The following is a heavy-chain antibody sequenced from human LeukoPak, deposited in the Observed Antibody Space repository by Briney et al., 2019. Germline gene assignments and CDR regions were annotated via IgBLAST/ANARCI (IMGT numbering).Heavy chain of an antibody. V-gene: IGHV5-51*01. CDR3: ATQELATVTTWGRLDAFDI. CDR2: IYPGDSDT. Sequence: GESLKISCKGSGYSFTSYWIGWVRQMPGKGLEWMGIIYPGDSDTRYSPYFQGQVTISADKFISTAYLQWSSLKASDTAMYYCATQELATVTTWGRLDAFDIWGQGTMVTVSS. J-gene: IGHJ3*02. D-gene: IGHD4-11*01. CDR1: GYSFTSYW.